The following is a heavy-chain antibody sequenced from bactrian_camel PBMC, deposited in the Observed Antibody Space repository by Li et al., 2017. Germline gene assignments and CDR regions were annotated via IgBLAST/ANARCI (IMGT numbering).Heavy chain of an antibody. J-gene: IGHJ4*01. CDR2: IGRYGNT. CDR1: EYTFRNYD. V-gene: IGHV3S55*01. Sequence: VQLVESGGGSVQAGGSLRLSCAASEYTFRNYDMCWYRQAPGKEREGVAYIGRYGNTRYSDSVKGRFTISQDKAGKTLYLQMNSLRPEDTAMYYCAAVAEGRAVEGGVSLWTLFESGYWGQGTQVTVS. CDR3: AAVAEGRAVEGGVSLWTLFESGY. D-gene: IGHD3*01.